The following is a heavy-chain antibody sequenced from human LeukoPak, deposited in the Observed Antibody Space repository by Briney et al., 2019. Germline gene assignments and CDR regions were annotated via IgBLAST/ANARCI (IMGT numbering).Heavy chain of an antibody. D-gene: IGHD1-1*01. CDR3: ARNEGFDY. Sequence: GGSLRLSCAASGFTFSSYSMNWVRQAPGKGLEWVAVISYDGSNKYYADSVKGRFTISRDNSKNTLYLQMNSLRAEDTAVYYCARNEGFDYWGQGTLVTVSS. CDR2: ISYDGSNK. CDR1: GFTFSSYS. J-gene: IGHJ4*02. V-gene: IGHV3-30*03.